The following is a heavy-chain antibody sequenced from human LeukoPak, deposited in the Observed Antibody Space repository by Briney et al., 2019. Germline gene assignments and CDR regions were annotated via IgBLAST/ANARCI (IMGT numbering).Heavy chain of an antibody. CDR3: ARGGSSISSTIFGVVIKHYFDY. CDR1: GGSFSGYY. V-gene: IGHV4-34*01. Sequence: SETLSLTCAVYGGSFSGYYWSWIRQPPGKGLEWIGEINHSGSTNYNPSLKSRVTISVDTSKNQFSLKLSSVTAADTAVYYCARGGSSISSTIFGVVIKHYFDYWGQGTLVTVSS. J-gene: IGHJ4*02. D-gene: IGHD3-3*01. CDR2: INHSGST.